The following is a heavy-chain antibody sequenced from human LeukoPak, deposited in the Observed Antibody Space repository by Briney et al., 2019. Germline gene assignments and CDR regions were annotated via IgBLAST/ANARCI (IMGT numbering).Heavy chain of an antibody. V-gene: IGHV3-66*01. CDR2: IYSGGST. J-gene: IGHJ5*02. CDR3: ARDRSYDILTGYSHNWFDP. CDR1: GFTVSSNY. D-gene: IGHD3-9*01. Sequence: PGGSLRLSCAASGFTVSSNYMSWVRQAPGKGLKWVSVIYSGGSTYYADSVKGRFTISRDNSKNTLYLQMKSLRAEDTAVYYCARDRSYDILTGYSHNWFDPWGQGTLVTVSS.